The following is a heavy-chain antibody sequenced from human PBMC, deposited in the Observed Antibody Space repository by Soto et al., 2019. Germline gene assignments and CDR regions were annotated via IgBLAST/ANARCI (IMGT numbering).Heavy chain of an antibody. Sequence: EVQLLESGGGLGQPGGSLRLSCEASGFTFSSCAMGWVRQAPGKGLEWVSTISGSGVSTYYPDSVKGRFTISRDNSKNTLYLQMNSLRADDTAVYYCARDNRPAAGSAAGGYWGQGTLVTVSS. CDR1: GFTFSSCA. V-gene: IGHV3-23*01. J-gene: IGHJ4*02. CDR2: ISGSGVST. D-gene: IGHD6-13*01. CDR3: ARDNRPAAGSAAGGY.